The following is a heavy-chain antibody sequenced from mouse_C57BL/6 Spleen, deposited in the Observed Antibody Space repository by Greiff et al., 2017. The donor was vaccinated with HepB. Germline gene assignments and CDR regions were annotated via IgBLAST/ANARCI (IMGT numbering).Heavy chain of an antibody. V-gene: IGHV6-6*01. Sequence: EVQRVESGGGLVQPGGSMKLSCAASGFTFSDAWMDWVRQSPEKGLEWVAEIRNKANNHATYYAESVKGRFTISRDDSKSSVYLQMNSLRAEDTGIYYCTRPYGNWGYFDVWGTGTTVTVSS. J-gene: IGHJ1*03. CDR2: IRNKANNHAT. D-gene: IGHD2-1*01. CDR1: GFTFSDAW. CDR3: TRPYGNWGYFDV.